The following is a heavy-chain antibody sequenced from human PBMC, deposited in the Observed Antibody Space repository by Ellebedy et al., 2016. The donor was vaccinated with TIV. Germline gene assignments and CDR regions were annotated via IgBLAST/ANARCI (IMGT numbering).Heavy chain of an antibody. CDR2: IGIGGTST. CDR3: AEDGHGGWSV. CDR1: GFTFRSYA. J-gene: IGHJ4*02. V-gene: IGHV3-23*01. Sequence: GESLKISCTASGFTFRSYAMNWVRQAPGKGLEWVSGIGIGGTSTYYADSVKGRLTISRDNSKNTLFLQMNSLRAEDTAVYYCAEDGHGGWSVWGQGTLVTVSS. D-gene: IGHD6-19*01.